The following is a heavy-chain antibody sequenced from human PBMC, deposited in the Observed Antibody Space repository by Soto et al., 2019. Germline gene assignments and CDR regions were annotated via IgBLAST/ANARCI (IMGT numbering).Heavy chain of an antibody. CDR2: TYYRSKWYY. V-gene: IGHV6-1*01. CDR1: GDSVSSNSAG. Sequence: SQTLSLTCAITGDSVSSNSAGWSWFRQSPSRGLEWLGRTYYRSKWYYEYAVSVRGRITINPDTSKNQYSLPLNSVTPEATAVYFCARGEQYSGRIFDYWGQGSLGT. D-gene: IGHD1-26*01. J-gene: IGHJ4*01. CDR3: ARGEQYSGRIFDY.